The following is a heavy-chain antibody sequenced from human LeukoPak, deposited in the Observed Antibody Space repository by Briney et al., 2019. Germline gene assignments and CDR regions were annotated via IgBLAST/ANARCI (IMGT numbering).Heavy chain of an antibody. CDR1: GGSLSGYY. J-gene: IGHJ4*02. Sequence: SETLSLTCAVYGGSLSGYYWSWIRQPPGKGLEWIGEINHSGSTNYKPYLESRVTISVDTSKNQLSLKLSSVTAADTAVYYCARVLLMTGAFDYWGQGTLVTVSS. CDR2: INHSGST. V-gene: IGHV4-34*01. D-gene: IGHD3-9*01. CDR3: ARVLLMTGAFDY.